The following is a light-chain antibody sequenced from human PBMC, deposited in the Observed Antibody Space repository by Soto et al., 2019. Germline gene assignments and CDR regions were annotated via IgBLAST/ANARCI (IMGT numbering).Light chain of an antibody. V-gene: IGKV1-39*01. J-gene: IGKJ1*01. CDR1: QSISSY. Sequence: DIQMTQSPSSLSASVGDRVTVTCRASQSISSYLHWYQQKPGKAPKLLIHAASNLQSGVPSRFSGSGSGTEFTLTISSLQSEDFAVYFCQQYKNWPWTFGQGTKVDIK. CDR3: QQYKNWPWT. CDR2: AAS.